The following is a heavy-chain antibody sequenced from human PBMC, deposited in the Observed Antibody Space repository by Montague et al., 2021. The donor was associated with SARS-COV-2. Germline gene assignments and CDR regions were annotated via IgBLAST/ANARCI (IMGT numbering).Heavy chain of an antibody. D-gene: IGHD2-2*01. Sequence: SETLSLTCTVSGGSISSSSYYWGWIRQPPGKWLEWIGSIYYSGSTYYNPSLKSRVTISVDTSKNQFSLKLSSVTAADTAVYYCARLKAPYCSSTSCYSASWFDPWGQGTLVTVSS. V-gene: IGHV4-39*01. CDR1: GGSISSSSYY. CDR2: IYYSGST. CDR3: ARLKAPYCSSTSCYSASWFDP. J-gene: IGHJ5*02.